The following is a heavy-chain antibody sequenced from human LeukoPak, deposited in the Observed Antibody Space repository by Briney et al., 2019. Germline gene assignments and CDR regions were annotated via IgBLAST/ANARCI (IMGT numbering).Heavy chain of an antibody. Sequence: GGSLRLSCAASGFTFSNAWMSWVRQAPGKGLEWVGRIKSKTDGGTTDYAAPVKGRFTISRDDSKNTLYLQMNSLRAEDTAVYYCATRGSSWYHDGYWGQGTLVTVSS. CDR2: IKSKTDGGTT. J-gene: IGHJ4*02. CDR3: ATRGSSWYHDGY. V-gene: IGHV3-15*01. D-gene: IGHD6-13*01. CDR1: GFTFSNAW.